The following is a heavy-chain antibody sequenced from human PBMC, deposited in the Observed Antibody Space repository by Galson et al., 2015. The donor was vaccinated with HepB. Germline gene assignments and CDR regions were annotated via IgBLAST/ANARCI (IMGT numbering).Heavy chain of an antibody. J-gene: IGHJ4*02. CDR2: ISSSSSTI. CDR1: GFTFSSYS. Sequence: SLRLSCAASGFTFSSYSMNWVRQAPGKGLEWVSYISSSSSTIYYADSVKGRFTISRDNAKNSLYLQMNSLRAEDTAVYYCGTGYCSGGSCFGDYWSQGTLVTVSS. CDR3: GTGYCSGGSCFGDY. V-gene: IGHV3-48*01. D-gene: IGHD2-15*01.